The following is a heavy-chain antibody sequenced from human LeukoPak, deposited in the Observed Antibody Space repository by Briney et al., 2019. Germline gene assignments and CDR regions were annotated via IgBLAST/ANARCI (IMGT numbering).Heavy chain of an antibody. D-gene: IGHD6-25*01. CDR2: INNSGST. V-gene: IGHV4-4*07. CDR3: AREGGDPRWLDP. Sequence: PSETLSLTCTVSGGSISTFYWTWIRQPAGKGLEWIGRINNSGSTNYNPSLRSRVSMSVDRSKNQFSVTLSSVTAADTAVYFCAREGGDPRWLDPWGQGTLLTVSS. CDR1: GGSISTFY. J-gene: IGHJ5*02.